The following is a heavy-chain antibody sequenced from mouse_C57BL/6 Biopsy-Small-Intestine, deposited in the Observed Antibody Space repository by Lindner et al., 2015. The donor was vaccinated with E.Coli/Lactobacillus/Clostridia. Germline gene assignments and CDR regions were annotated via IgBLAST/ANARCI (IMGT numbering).Heavy chain of an antibody. D-gene: IGHD1-1*02. CDR3: VREGLWGFDC. J-gene: IGHJ2*01. CDR2: IRSKSSNYAT. CDR1: FHLQYLC. Sequence: ESGGGLCSLRIIELSCAASWFHLQYLCHALGPPGVQERVWEWVARIRSKSSNYATYYADSVKDRFTISRDDSQSMLYLQMNNLKTEDTAMYYCVREGLWGFDCWGQGTTLTVSS. V-gene: IGHV10-3*01.